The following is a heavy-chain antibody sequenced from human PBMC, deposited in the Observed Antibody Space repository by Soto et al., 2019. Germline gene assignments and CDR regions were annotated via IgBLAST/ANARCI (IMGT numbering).Heavy chain of an antibody. D-gene: IGHD6-13*01. CDR2: IYYSGST. Sequence: PSETLSLTCTVSGGSISSGDYYWSWIRQPPGKGLEWIGYIYYSGSTYYNPSLKSRVTISVDTSKNQCSLKLRSVTAAAAAVYYCARDRRRTAAGPPGVDYWGQGTLVTVSS. J-gene: IGHJ4*02. CDR1: GGSISSGDYY. V-gene: IGHV4-30-4*01. CDR3: ARDRRRTAAGPPGVDY.